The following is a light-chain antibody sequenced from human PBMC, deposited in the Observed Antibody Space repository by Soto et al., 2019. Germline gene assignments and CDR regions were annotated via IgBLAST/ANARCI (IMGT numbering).Light chain of an antibody. J-gene: IGKJ1*01. V-gene: IGKV3-20*01. Sequence: ETVLTQSPGTLSLSPGERATLSCRASQTIRSNYLAWYRQTPGQAPRPLIYGASNRATGIADRFSGSGSGKDFTLILSRLEPEDVALYYCQQYGSSPWTFGQGTKVEIK. CDR3: QQYGSSPWT. CDR1: QTIRSNY. CDR2: GAS.